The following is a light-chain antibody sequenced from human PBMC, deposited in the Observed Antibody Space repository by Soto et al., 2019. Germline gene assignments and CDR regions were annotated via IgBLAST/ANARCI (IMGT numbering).Light chain of an antibody. CDR1: QSVSSIY. CDR2: ATS. V-gene: IGKV3-20*01. CDR3: QQYGSSPIT. J-gene: IGKJ5*01. Sequence: IVFTQSPCTLSLSPGERATLSCRASQSVSSIYLAWYQQKPGQAPSLLIYATSSRATGIPDRFSGSGSGTDFSLTISRLEPEDFAVYYCQQYGSSPITFGQGTRLEIK.